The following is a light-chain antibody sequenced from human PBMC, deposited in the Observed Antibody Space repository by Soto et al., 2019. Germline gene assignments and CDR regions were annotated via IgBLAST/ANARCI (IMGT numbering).Light chain of an antibody. CDR2: GAS. CDR1: QSVSSN. J-gene: IGKJ2*01. CDR3: QQYNNWPQT. V-gene: IGKV3-15*01. Sequence: EIVMTQSPATLSVSPGERATRSCRASQSVSSNLAWYRQKPGQAPRLLIYGASTRATGIPARFSGSGSGTEFTLTISSLQSEDFAVYYCQQYNNWPQTFGQGTKLEIK.